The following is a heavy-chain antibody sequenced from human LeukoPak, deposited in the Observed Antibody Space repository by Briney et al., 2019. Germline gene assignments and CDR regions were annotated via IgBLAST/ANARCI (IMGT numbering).Heavy chain of an antibody. CDR1: GFTFSSYG. CDR2: IWYDGSNK. V-gene: IGHV3-33*06. CDR3: AKVDVDTGTLDY. Sequence: PGRSLRLSCAASGFTFSSYGMHWIRQAPGKGLEWVAVIWYDGSNKYYADSVKGRFTISRDNSKNTLYLQMNSLRAEDTAVYYCAKVDVDTGTLDYWGQGTLVSVSS. J-gene: IGHJ4*02. D-gene: IGHD5-18*01.